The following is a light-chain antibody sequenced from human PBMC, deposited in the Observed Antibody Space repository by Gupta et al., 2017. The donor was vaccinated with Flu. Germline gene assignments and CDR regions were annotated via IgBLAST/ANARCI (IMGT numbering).Light chain of an antibody. J-gene: IGKJ1*01. CDR3: QQYNNWPPRT. V-gene: IGKV3-15*01. CDR1: QSVSSN. Sequence: EIVMPPSPATLSVSPGERATLSCRASQSVSSNLARYQQKPGQAPRLLIYGASTRATGIPARFSGSGSGTEFTLTISSLQSEDFAVYYCQQYNNWPPRTFGQGTKVEIK. CDR2: GAS.